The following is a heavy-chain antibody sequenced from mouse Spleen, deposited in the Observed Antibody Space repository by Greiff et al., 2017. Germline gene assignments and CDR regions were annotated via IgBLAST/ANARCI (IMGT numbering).Heavy chain of an antibody. D-gene: IGHD2-1*01. V-gene: IGHV5-9*04. CDR3: ASIYYGYVDY. J-gene: IGHJ2*01. CDR1: GFTFSSYY. Sequence: EVKLMESGGGLVKLGGSLKLSCAASGFTFSSYYMSWVRQTPEKRLEWVATISSGGGSTYYPDSVKGRFTISRDNAKNTLYLQMSSLNSEDTAVYYCASIYYGYVDYWGQGTTLTVSS. CDR2: ISSGGGST.